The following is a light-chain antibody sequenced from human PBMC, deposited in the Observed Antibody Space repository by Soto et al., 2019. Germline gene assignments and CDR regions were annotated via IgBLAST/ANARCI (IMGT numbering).Light chain of an antibody. J-gene: IGLJ3*02. CDR3: QTWGTGIRV. Sequence: ASASLGASVKLTCTLSSGHSTYAIAWHQQQPEKGPRYLMKINVDGSHNKGDGIPDRFSGSSSGAERYLTISSLQSEDEADYYCQTWGTGIRVFGGGTQLTVL. V-gene: IGLV4-69*01. CDR1: SGHSTYA. CDR2: INVDGSH.